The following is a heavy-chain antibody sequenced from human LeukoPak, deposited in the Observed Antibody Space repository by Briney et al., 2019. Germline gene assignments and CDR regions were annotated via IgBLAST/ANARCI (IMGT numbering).Heavy chain of an antibody. D-gene: IGHD3-22*01. J-gene: IGHJ1*01. CDR1: GGSISSGDYY. V-gene: IGHV4-31*03. CDR2: IYYSGST. CDR3: ARSTDYYDSSGYPPSLH. Sequence: SQTLSLTCTVSGGSISSGDYYWSWIRQHPGKGLEWIGYIYYSGSTYYNPSLKSRVTISVDTSKNQFSLKLSSVTAADTAVYYCARSTDYYDSSGYPPSLHWGQGTLVTVSS.